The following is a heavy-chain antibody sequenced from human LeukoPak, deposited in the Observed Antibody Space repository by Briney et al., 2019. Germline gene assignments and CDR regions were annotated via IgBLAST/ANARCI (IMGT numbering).Heavy chain of an antibody. D-gene: IGHD3-10*01. CDR1: GFTFSDYN. CDR2: ISSITKAI. Sequence: GGSLRLSCAASGFTFSDYNMNWVRQAPGKGLEWISYISSITKAIYYADSVRGRFTISRDNARSSLYLQMNRLRAEDTAVYYCVRDTMVRGVIARYYFDHWGQGTLVTVSS. J-gene: IGHJ4*02. V-gene: IGHV3-48*04. CDR3: VRDTMVRGVIARYYFDH.